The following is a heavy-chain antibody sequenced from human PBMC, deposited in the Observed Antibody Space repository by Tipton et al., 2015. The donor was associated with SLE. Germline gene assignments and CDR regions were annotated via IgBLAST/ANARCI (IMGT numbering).Heavy chain of an antibody. CDR3: ARRYYSGSGSLVFYYIVDV. CDR2: IYYTWPT. V-gene: IGHV4-39*07. J-gene: IGHJ6*02. Sequence: TLSLTCAVSGGSIRDSNYYWGWIRQPPGKGLEGIGSIYYTWPTFYNSSLKSRVTISVGTSKSQFSLNLKSVTAADTAVYYCARRYYSGSGSLVFYYIVDVWGPGTTVTVSS. D-gene: IGHD3-10*01. CDR1: GGSIRDSNYY.